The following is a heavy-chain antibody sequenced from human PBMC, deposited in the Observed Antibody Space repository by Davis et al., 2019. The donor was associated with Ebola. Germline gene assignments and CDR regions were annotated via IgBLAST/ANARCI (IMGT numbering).Heavy chain of an antibody. D-gene: IGHD6-13*01. CDR2: IRYDGSYE. V-gene: IGHV3-30*02. Sequence: GGSLRLSCAASGFTFSSYSMNWVRQAPGKGLEWVTFIRYDGSYESYGDSVKGRFTISRDNSKNTLYLQMNSLRAEDTAVYYCAKGAAAGTEGMDVWGKGTTVTVSS. CDR1: GFTFSSYS. J-gene: IGHJ6*04. CDR3: AKGAAAGTEGMDV.